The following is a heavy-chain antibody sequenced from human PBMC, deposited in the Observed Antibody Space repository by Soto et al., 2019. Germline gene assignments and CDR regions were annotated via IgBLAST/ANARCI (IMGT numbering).Heavy chain of an antibody. CDR1: GGTFSSYA. CDR2: IIPIFGTA. Sequence: SVKVSCKASGGTFSSYAISWVRQDPGQGLEWMGGIIPIFGTANYAQKFQGRVTITADESTSTAYMELSSLRSEDTAVYYCARAPPIDYYDSSGYLGSPWGYWGQGTLVTVSS. J-gene: IGHJ4*02. CDR3: ARAPPIDYYDSSGYLGSPWGY. V-gene: IGHV1-69*13. D-gene: IGHD3-22*01.